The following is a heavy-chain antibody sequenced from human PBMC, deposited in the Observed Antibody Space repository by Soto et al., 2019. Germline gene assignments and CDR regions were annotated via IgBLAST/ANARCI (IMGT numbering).Heavy chain of an antibody. CDR2: VSHDGRNT. CDR1: GFTFSDYA. CDR3: AKGGRQWLVTSDFNY. J-gene: IGHJ4*02. Sequence: VQLVESGGGVVQPGRSQRLSCAASGFTFSDYAMHWVRQAPGKGLEWVAVVSHDGRNTHYADSVKGRFTISRDSSKNTVSLEMSSLRAEDTAVYYCAKGGRQWLVTSDFNYWGQGALVTVSS. V-gene: IGHV3-30*18. D-gene: IGHD6-19*01.